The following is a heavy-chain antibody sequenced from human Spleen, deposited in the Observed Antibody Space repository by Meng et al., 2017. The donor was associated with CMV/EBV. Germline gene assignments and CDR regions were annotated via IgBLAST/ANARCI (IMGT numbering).Heavy chain of an antibody. V-gene: IGHV3-21*01. CDR2: ISSSSSYI. CDR1: GFTFSSYS. Sequence: GESLKISCAASGFTFSSYSMNWVRQAPGKGLEWVSSISSSSSYIYYADSVKGRFTISRDNAKNSLYLQMDSLKTEDTAVYYCAKPLLHCGNPSCYSFDYWGQGTLVTVSS. D-gene: IGHD2-2*01. CDR3: AKPLLHCGNPSCYSFDY. J-gene: IGHJ4*02.